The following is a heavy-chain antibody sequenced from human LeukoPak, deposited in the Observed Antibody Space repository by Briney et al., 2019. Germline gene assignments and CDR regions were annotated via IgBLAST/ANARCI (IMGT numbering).Heavy chain of an antibody. V-gene: IGHV3-23*01. CDR3: AKVDALVTVVTPAPRYYFDY. CDR1: GFTFSSYA. J-gene: IGHJ4*02. CDR2: ISGSGGST. D-gene: IGHD4-23*01. Sequence: GGSLRLSCAASGFTFSSYAMSWVRQAPGKGLEWVSAISGSGGSTYYADSVKGRFTISRDNSKNTLYLQMNSLRAEDTAVYYCAKVDALVTVVTPAPRYYFDYWGQGTLVTVSS.